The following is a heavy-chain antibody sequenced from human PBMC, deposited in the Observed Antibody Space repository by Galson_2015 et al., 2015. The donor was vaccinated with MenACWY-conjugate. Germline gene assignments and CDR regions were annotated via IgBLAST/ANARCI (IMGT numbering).Heavy chain of an antibody. CDR2: LYDDGTS. Sequence: SLRLSCAASGFSVTSHFMGWVRQAPGKGLEWVALLYDDGTSRYADSVKGRFTISRDTLRNSLSLQMHGLRAEDTAMYFCAKIVRHPAGPYFDSWGQGTLVLVSS. V-gene: IGHV3-53*01. D-gene: IGHD2-21*01. CDR1: GFSVTSHF. CDR3: AKIVRHPAGPYFDS. J-gene: IGHJ4*02.